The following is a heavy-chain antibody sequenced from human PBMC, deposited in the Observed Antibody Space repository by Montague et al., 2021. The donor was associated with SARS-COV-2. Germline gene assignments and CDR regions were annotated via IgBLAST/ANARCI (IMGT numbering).Heavy chain of an antibody. CDR1: GFSLSTSGMR. Sequence: PALGKPTQTLTLTCTFSGFSLSTSGMRASWIRQPPGKALEWLARIDWDDDKFYSTSLKTRPTISKDTSKNQVVLTMTNMDPVDTATYYCARSYYDILTAYYTPFDYWGQGTLVTVSS. V-gene: IGHV2-70*04. CDR2: IDWDDDK. J-gene: IGHJ4*02. CDR3: ARSYYDILTAYYTPFDY. D-gene: IGHD3-9*01.